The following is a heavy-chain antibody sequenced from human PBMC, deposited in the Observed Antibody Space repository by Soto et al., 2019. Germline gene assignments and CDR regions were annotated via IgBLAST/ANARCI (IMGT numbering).Heavy chain of an antibody. J-gene: IGHJ5*02. D-gene: IGHD2-2*01. CDR3: ARRGYCISTSCSRGWFDP. Sequence: QVQLQESGPGLVKPSQTLSLTCTVSGGSISSGGYYWSWIRQHPGKGLEWIGYIYYSGSTYYNPSHKSRVTRAVDTSKNQFALKLSAVTAADTAVYYCARRGYCISTSCSRGWFDPWGQGTLVTVSS. CDR2: IYYSGST. CDR1: GGSISSGGYY. V-gene: IGHV4-31*03.